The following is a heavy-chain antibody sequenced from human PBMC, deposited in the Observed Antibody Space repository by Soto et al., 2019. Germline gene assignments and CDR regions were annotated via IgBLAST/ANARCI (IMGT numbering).Heavy chain of an antibody. D-gene: IGHD2-2*03. Sequence: QITLKESGPTLVKPTQTLTLTCTFSGFSLTTGAVGVGWIRQPPGKALEWLALVYATKDIRYSPSLKNRLTITKDTTKNPLVMTLTNMHPAYTATYSCPPGRPVGSTYFFNHWGQGTLVPLSS. V-gene: IGHV2-5*01. CDR3: PPGRPVGSTYFFNH. J-gene: IGHJ4*02. CDR2: VYATKDI. CDR1: GFSLTTGAVG.